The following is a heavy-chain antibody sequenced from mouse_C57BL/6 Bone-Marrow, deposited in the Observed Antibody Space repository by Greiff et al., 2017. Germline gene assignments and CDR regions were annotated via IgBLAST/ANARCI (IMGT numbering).Heavy chain of an antibody. V-gene: IGHV1-80*01. J-gene: IGHJ2*01. CDR2: IYPGNGDT. CDR3: ARRDYGSRNFDY. CDR1: GYAFSSYW. D-gene: IGHD1-1*01. Sequence: QVQLQQSGAELVKPGASVKISCKASGYAFSSYWMNWVKQRPGKGLEWIGQIYPGNGDTNSNGKFKGKATLTADKSSSTSYMQLSSLTSEDSAVYFCARRDYGSRNFDYWGQGTTLTVSS.